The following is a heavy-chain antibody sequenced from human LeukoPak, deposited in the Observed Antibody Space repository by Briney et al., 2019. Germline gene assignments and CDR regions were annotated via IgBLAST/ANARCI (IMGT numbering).Heavy chain of an antibody. CDR2: ITDGADT. Sequence: VGSLTLSCLSTLLIHLWHYCHWLRQAPGKGLESVSVITDGADTYYADSVKGRFTISRDNSQNTVHLQMDNLSADDTDGYVCANVEYWSAENYPDSWGQGTLVTVSS. CDR3: ANVEYWSAENYPDS. D-gene: IGHD3-3*01. V-gene: IGHV3-23*01. CDR1: IHLWHYC. J-gene: IGHJ4*02.